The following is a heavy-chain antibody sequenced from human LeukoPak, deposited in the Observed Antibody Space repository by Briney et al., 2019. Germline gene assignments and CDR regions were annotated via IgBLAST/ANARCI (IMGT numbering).Heavy chain of an antibody. V-gene: IGHV3-23*01. J-gene: IGHJ4*02. CDR1: RFIFSTYA. CDR2: ISGSGSST. CDR3: ARGKSEWFGELLSNYFDY. Sequence: GGSLRLSCAASRFIFSTYAMSWVRQAPGKGLDWVSGISGSGSSTYYADSVKGRFTISRDNTKNTLCLQMNSLRAEDTAVYYCARGKSEWFGELLSNYFDYWGQGTLVTVSS. D-gene: IGHD3-10*01.